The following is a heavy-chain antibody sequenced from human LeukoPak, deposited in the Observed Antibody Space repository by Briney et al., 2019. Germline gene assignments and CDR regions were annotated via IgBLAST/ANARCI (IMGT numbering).Heavy chain of an antibody. CDR3: AGDRRGGIGVAPAEFFHH. CDR1: GVMFSDFY. Sequence: GGSLRLSCAASGVMFSDFYMSWIRQAPGKGLEWISYISGDGTTIYNADSVKGRFTISRDNATKSLYLQMNSLRAEDTAVYYCAGDRRGGIGVAPAEFFHHWGQGTLDTVSS. V-gene: IGHV3-11*01. D-gene: IGHD6-19*01. CDR2: ISGDGTTI. J-gene: IGHJ1*01.